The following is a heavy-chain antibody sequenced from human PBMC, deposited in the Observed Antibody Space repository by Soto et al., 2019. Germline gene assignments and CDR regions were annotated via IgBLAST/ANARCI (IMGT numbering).Heavy chain of an antibody. D-gene: IGHD3-16*01. CDR1: GFTISSAW. V-gene: IGHV3-15*01. Sequence: PGGSLRLSCAASGFTISSAWMTWVRQAPGKGLEWVGRIKSKTDDGTTDYAAPVKGRFTISRDDSKNMLYLQMSSLSTEDTAGYFCTTFGRGEVVLVSGYYFDPGGQGPLVTAS. CDR3: TTFGRGEVVLVSGYYFDP. J-gene: IGHJ4*02. CDR2: IKSKTDDGTT.